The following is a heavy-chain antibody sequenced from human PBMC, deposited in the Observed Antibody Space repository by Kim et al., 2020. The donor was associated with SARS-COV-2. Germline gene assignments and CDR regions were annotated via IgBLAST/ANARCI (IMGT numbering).Heavy chain of an antibody. CDR1: GFTFSNYL. CDR3: AKERNDILTRYAVGMDV. V-gene: IGHV3-64D*06. J-gene: IGHJ6*02. CDR2: ITSNGGST. Sequence: GGSLRLSCSASGFTFSNYLMHWVRQAPGKGLEYVSAITSNGGSTYYADAVKGRFTISRDNSKNTLYLQMSSLRGVDTAVYYCAKERNDILTRYAVGMDVWGQGTAVTVSS. D-gene: IGHD3-9*01.